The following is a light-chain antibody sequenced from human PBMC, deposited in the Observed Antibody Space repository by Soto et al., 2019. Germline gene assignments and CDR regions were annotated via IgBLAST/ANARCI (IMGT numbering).Light chain of an antibody. J-gene: IGKJ4*01. CDR3: QQYGSSPLT. V-gene: IGKV3-20*01. CDR2: GAS. CDR1: PSVSSSY. Sequence: EIVLTQSPGTLSLSPGERATLSCRASPSVSSSYLAWYQQKPGQAPRRLIYGASSRATGIPDRFTGSGSGTDFTITISRLEPEDFAVYYGQQYGSSPLTFGGGTKVEIK.